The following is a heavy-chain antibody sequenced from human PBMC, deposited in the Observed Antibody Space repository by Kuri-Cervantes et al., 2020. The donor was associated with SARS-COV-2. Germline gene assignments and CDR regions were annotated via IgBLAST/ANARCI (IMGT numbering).Heavy chain of an antibody. J-gene: IGHJ4*02. V-gene: IGHV3-48*01. Sequence: GGSLRLSCAASGFTFSSYSMNWVRQAPGKGLEWVSYISSSSSTIYYADSVKGRFTISRDNAKNTLYLRMNSLRAEDTAVYYCARDHDITMVQGVYFDYWGQGTLVTVSS. CDR2: ISSSSSTI. CDR3: ARDHDITMVQGVYFDY. CDR1: GFTFSSYS. D-gene: IGHD3-10*01.